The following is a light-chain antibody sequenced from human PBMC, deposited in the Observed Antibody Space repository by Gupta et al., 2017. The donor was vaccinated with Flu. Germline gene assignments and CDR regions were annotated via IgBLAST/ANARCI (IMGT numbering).Light chain of an antibody. J-gene: IGLJ1*01. Sequence: SALTQPASVSGSPGQSIPISRTGTSSDVGSYNLVSWYPQHPGKAPKLMIYEGSKRPSGVSNRFSGSKSGNTASLTISGLQAEDEADYYCCSYAGSCTYYVFGTGTKVTVL. CDR2: EGS. CDR3: CSYAGSCTYYV. V-gene: IGLV2-23*01. CDR1: SSDVGSYNL.